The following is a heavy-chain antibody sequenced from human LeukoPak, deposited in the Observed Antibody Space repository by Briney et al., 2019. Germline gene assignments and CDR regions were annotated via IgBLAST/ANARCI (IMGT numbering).Heavy chain of an antibody. J-gene: IGHJ5*02. D-gene: IGHD3-10*01. V-gene: IGHV1-18*01. CDR1: GYTLTSYG. CDR2: ISAYNGNT. CDR3: ARDVGYGSGSYYNPYNWFDP. Sequence: ASVKVSCKASGYTLTSYGISWVRQAPGQGLEWMGWISAYNGNTNYAQKLQGRVTVTTDTSTSTAYMGLRSLRSDDTAVYYCARDVGYGSGSYYNPYNWFDPWGQGTLVTVSS.